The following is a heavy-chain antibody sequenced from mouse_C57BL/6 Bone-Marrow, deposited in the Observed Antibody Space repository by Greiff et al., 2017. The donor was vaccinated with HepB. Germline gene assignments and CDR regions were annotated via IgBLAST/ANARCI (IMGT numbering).Heavy chain of an antibody. D-gene: IGHD1-1*01. CDR1: GFSLTSYG. V-gene: IGHV2-2*01. CDR3: ARNMVYYYGRSYVRYFDV. CDR2: IWSGGST. Sequence: QVQLKESGPGLVQPSQSLSITCTVSGFSLTSYGVHWVRQSPGKGLEWLGVIWSGGSTDYNAAFISRLSISKDNSKSQVFFKMNSLQADDTAIYYCARNMVYYYGRSYVRYFDVWGTGTTVTVSS. J-gene: IGHJ1*03.